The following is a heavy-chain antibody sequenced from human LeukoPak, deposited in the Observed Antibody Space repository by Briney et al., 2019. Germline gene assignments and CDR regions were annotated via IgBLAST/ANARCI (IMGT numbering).Heavy chain of an antibody. CDR2: ISSDGSYK. CDR3: AKDTAVAGTGAFDI. Sequence: PVGSLRLSCAASGFTFSGSALHWVRQAPGKGLEWIAFISSDGSYKYYADSVKGRFTISRDNSKNTLNLQMNSLRAEDTAVYYCAKDTAVAGTGAFDIWGQETMVTVAS. CDR1: GFTFSGSA. D-gene: IGHD6-19*01. J-gene: IGHJ3*02. V-gene: IGHV3-30*04.